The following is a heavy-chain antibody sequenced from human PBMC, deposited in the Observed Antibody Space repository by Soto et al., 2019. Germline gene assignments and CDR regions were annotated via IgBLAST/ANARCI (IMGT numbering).Heavy chain of an antibody. CDR1: GYTFTGYY. V-gene: IGHV1-3*01. CDR3: AIRYAPGYPKAFDY. CDR2: INAGNGDT. D-gene: IGHD1-1*01. J-gene: IGHJ4*02. Sequence: ASVKVSCKASGYTFTGYYIHWVRQAPGQRLEWMGWINAGNGDTKYSQKFQGRVTITRDTSASTAYMELSSLRSEDTAVYYCAIRYAPGYPKAFDYWGQGNLVTVSS.